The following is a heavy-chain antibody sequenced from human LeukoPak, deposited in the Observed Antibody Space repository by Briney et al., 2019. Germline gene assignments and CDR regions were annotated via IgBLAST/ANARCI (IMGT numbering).Heavy chain of an antibody. CDR2: IYYSGST. CDR1: GGSISSYY. Sequence: SETLSLTCTVSGGSISSYYWSWIRQPPGKGLEWIGYIYYSGSTNYNPSLKSRVTISVDTSKNQFSLKLSSVTAADTAVYYCAREVGGSYGGFDYWGQGTLVTVFS. D-gene: IGHD1-26*01. V-gene: IGHV4-59*01. J-gene: IGHJ4*02. CDR3: AREVGGSYGGFDY.